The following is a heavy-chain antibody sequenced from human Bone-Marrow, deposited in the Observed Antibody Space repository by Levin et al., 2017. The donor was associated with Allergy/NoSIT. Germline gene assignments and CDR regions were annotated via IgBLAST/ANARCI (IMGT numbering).Heavy chain of an antibody. CDR3: ARDDWGLHPDNALDI. CDR2: FIPVLGIA. D-gene: IGHD3-9*01. V-gene: IGHV1-69*04. J-gene: IGHJ3*02. CDR1: GGTFSSPP. Sequence: SVKVSCKASGGTFSSPPITWVRQAPGQGLEWMGRFIPVLGIANYAQRFQGRVTFTADRATHTAYMPLTSLRFEDTAVYYCARDDWGLHPDNALDIWGQGTMVTVAP.